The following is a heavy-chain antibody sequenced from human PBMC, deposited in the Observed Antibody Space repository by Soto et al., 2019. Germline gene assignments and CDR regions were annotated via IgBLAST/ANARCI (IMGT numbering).Heavy chain of an antibody. D-gene: IGHD2-2*01. V-gene: IGHV3-7*01. Sequence: PGGSLRLSCAASGFTFSSYWMSWVRQAPGKGLEWVANIKQDGSEEYYVDSVKGRFTISRDNAKNSLYLQMNSLRAEDTAVYYCARLRGGFCSSTRCPGALDIWGQGTMVTVSS. CDR1: GFTFSSYW. J-gene: IGHJ3*02. CDR3: ARLRGGFCSSTRCPGALDI. CDR2: IKQDGSEE.